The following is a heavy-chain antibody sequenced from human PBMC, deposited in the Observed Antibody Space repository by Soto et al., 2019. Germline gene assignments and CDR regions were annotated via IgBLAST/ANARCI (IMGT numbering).Heavy chain of an antibody. CDR1: GYTFTSYA. CDR3: ARSRITIVRGVSNWFDP. J-gene: IGHJ5*02. Sequence: ASVKVSCKASGYTFTSYAMNWVRQAPGQGLEWMGWINTNTGNPTYAQGFTGRFVFSLDTSVSTAYLQICSLKAEDTAVYYCARSRITIVRGVSNWFDPWGQGTLVTVSS. CDR2: INTNTGNP. D-gene: IGHD3-10*01. V-gene: IGHV7-4-1*01.